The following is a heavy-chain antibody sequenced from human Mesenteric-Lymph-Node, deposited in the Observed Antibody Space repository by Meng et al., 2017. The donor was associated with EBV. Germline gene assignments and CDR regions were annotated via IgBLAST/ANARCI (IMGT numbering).Heavy chain of an antibody. Sequence: HGQLQGSGPGLVKPSQTLSLTGAVSGGSISGSPYYWSWIRQSPGKGLEWIGYSSGNTYYNPSLKSRVSISLDTSKNQFFLKLTSVTAADTAVYYCARGNYNFGQNFDYWGQGTLVTVSS. CDR1: GGSISGSPYY. J-gene: IGHJ4*02. CDR3: ARGNYNFGQNFDY. V-gene: IGHV4-30-4*01. D-gene: IGHD1-1*01. CDR2: YSSGNT.